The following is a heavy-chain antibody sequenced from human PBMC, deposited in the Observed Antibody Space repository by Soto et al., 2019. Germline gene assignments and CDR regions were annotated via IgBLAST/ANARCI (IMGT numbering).Heavy chain of an antibody. CDR1: GGTFSSYA. Sequence: SVKVSCKASGGTFSSYAISWVRQAPGQGLEWMGGIIPIFGTANYAQKFQGRVTITADESTSTAYMELSSLRSEDTAVYYCGGEGYYVSSGYSVPFDYWGQGTLVTVSS. CDR3: GGEGYYVSSGYSVPFDY. V-gene: IGHV1-69*13. D-gene: IGHD3-22*01. J-gene: IGHJ4*02. CDR2: IIPIFGTA.